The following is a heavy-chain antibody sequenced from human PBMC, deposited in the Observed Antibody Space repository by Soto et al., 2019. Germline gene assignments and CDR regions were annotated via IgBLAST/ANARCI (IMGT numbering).Heavy chain of an antibody. CDR1: GGSFGGYY. J-gene: IGHJ6*02. V-gene: IGHV4-34*01. CDR2: INHSGST. CDR3: ARGHRIAAAGTDYYYGMDV. Sequence: SVTLSLTCAVYGGSFGGYYWSWIRQPTGKGLEWIGEINHSGSTNYNPSLKSRVTISVDTSKNQFSLKLSSVTAADTAVYYCARGHRIAAAGTDYYYGMDVWGQGTTVTVSS. D-gene: IGHD6-13*01.